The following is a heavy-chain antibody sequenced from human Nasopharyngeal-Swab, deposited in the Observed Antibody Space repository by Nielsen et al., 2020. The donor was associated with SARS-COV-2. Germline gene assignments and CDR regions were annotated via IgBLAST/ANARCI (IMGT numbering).Heavy chain of an antibody. J-gene: IGHJ4*02. CDR3: ATAGVSVRSYYFDY. V-gene: IGHV3-11*04. Sequence: GESLKISCAASGFTFSDYYMSWIRQAPGKGLEWVSYISSSGSTIYYADSVKGRFTISRDNAKNSLYLQMSSLRAEDTAVYYCATAGVSVRSYYFDYWGQGTLVTVSS. D-gene: IGHD3-10*02. CDR1: GFTFSDYY. CDR2: ISSSGSTI.